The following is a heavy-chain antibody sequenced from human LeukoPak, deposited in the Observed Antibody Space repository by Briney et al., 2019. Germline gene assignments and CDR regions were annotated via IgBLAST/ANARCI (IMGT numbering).Heavy chain of an antibody. CDR1: GFTFDDYA. CDR3: AKDSGYYYGSGSYTGYYYGMDV. Sequence: GGSLRLSCAASGFTFDDYAMHWVRQAPGKGLEWVSGISWNSGSAGYADSAKGRFTISRDNAKNSLYLQMNSLRAEDTALYYCAKDSGYYYGSGSYTGYYYGMDVWGQGTTVTVSS. V-gene: IGHV3-9*01. J-gene: IGHJ6*02. CDR2: ISWNSGSA. D-gene: IGHD3-10*01.